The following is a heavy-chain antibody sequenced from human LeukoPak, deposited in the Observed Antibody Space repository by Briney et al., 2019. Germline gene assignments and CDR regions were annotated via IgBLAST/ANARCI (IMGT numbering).Heavy chain of an antibody. CDR2: ISWNSGSI. V-gene: IGHV3-9*01. J-gene: IGHJ4*02. CDR1: GFTFDDYA. D-gene: IGHD5-12*01. CDR3: ARSGWRRSGYDHLDY. Sequence: GGSLRLSCAASGFTFDDYAMHWVRQAPGKGLEWVSGISWNSGSIGYADSVKGRFTISRDNAKNSLYLQMNSLRPEDAALYYCARSGWRRSGYDHLDYWGQGTLVSVSS.